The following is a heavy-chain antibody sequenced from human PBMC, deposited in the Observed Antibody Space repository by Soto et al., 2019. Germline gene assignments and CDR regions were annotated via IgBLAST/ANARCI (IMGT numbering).Heavy chain of an antibody. CDR2: IIPIFCTA. J-gene: IGHJ6*02. CDR3: ARERGHGRLGELSLGYGMDV. V-gene: IGHV1-69*13. D-gene: IGHD3-16*02. CDR1: GGTFSSYA. Sequence: SVKVSCKASGGTFSSYAISWVRQAPGQGLEWMGGIIPIFCTANYAQKFQGRVTTTADESTSTAYMELSSLRSEDTAVYYCARERGHGRLGELSLGYGMDVWGQGTTVTVSS.